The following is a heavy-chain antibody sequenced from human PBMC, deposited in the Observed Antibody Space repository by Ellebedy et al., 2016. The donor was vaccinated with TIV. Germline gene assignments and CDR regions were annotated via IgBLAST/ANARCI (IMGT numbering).Heavy chain of an antibody. CDR3: ANVGATYAY. J-gene: IGHJ4*02. Sequence: GESLKISXAASGFTFSSYAMSWVRQAPGKGLEWVSAISAGGGSTYYADSVKGRFTISRDNFKKTLFLQMNSLRAEDTAVYYCANVGATYAYWGQGTLVTVSS. D-gene: IGHD1-26*01. CDR1: GFTFSSYA. CDR2: ISAGGGST. V-gene: IGHV3-23*01.